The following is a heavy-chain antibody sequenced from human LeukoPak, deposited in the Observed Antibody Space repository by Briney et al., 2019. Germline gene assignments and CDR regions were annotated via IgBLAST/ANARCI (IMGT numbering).Heavy chain of an antibody. CDR3: VRDDGDV. J-gene: IGHJ6*04. CDR2: INEDGSGK. Sequence: GGSLRLSCVFSGFTFSNHWMKWVRQAPGKGLEWVASINEDGSGKYSMDSVKDRVTISRDNAKDSLDLQINSLTVEDTVIYYCVRDDGDVWGKGTTVTVSS. V-gene: IGHV3-7*01. CDR1: GFTFSNHW.